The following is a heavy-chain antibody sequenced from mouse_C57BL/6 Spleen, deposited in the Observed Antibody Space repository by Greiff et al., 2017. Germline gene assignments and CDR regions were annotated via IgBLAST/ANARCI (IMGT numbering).Heavy chain of an antibody. V-gene: IGHV1-15*01. CDR2: VDPETGGT. Sequence: VQLQQSGAELVRPGASVTLSCKASGYTFTDYEMHWVKQTPVHGLEWIGAVDPETGGTAYNQKFKGKAILTADKSSSTAYMELRSLTSEDSAVYYCTRRDYGSSPGFAYWGQGTLVTVSA. CDR1: GYTFTDYE. D-gene: IGHD1-1*01. CDR3: TRRDYGSSPGFAY. J-gene: IGHJ3*01.